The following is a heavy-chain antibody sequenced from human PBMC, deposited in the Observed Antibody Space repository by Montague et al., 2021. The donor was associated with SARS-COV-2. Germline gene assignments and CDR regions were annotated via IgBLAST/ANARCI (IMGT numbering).Heavy chain of an antibody. V-gene: IGHV4-34*01. J-gene: IGHJ6*03. Sequence: SETLSLTCAVYGGSFSGYYWNWIRQPPGKGLEWIGEINHSGSANYNPSLKRRVTISVDMSKNQFSLKLNSVTAADTAVYYCARLGEGVVPAPILGVGPYYCYFYMDVWGKGATVTVSS. CDR3: ARLGEGVVPAPILGVGPYYCYFYMDV. D-gene: IGHD2-2*02. CDR2: INHSGSA. CDR1: GGSFSGYY.